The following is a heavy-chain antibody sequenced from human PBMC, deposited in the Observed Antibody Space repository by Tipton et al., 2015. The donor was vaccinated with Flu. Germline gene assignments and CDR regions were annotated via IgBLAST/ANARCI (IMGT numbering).Heavy chain of an antibody. CDR1: GYSFINYW. Sequence: VQLVQSGTEVKKPGESLKISCKASGYSFINYWIGWVRQMPGKGLEWEGITHPRYSATMYGPSFPGHVTISADTSINTVYLQWSSLKASDTAMYYCVRHAKYCSGGSCYLWGQGTQVTVSS. D-gene: IGHD2-15*01. CDR2: THPRYSAT. J-gene: IGHJ4*02. CDR3: VRHAKYCSGGSCYL. V-gene: IGHV5-51*01.